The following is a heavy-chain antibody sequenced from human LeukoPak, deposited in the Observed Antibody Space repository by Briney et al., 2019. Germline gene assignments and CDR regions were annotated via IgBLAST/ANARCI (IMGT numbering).Heavy chain of an antibody. D-gene: IGHD3-3*01. CDR3: ATDRGWRTSGYYLYYFEY. CDR1: GFIFTNYF. Sequence: GGSLRLSCAASGFIFTNYFMSWVRQAPEKGLEWVASIKHDGSEKYYVDSVRGRFTISRDNTMNSLYLQMSSLRAEDTAVYYCATDRGWRTSGYYLYYFEYWGQGTLVTYSS. J-gene: IGHJ4*02. V-gene: IGHV3-7*01. CDR2: IKHDGSEK.